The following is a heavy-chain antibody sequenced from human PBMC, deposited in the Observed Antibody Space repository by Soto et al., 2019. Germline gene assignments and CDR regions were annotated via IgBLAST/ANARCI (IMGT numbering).Heavy chain of an antibody. Sequence: GGSLRLSCAASGFTFSTYSTSWVRQAPGKGLEWVASIRDSGSSTYYADSVKGRFTISRDNSNTTLFLQLNSLRAEDTAVYYCVKHSGYSSDPFDYWGQRTLVTVSS. CDR2: IRDSGSST. CDR1: GFTFSTYS. J-gene: IGHJ4*02. V-gene: IGHV3-23*01. D-gene: IGHD6-19*01. CDR3: VKHSGYSSDPFDY.